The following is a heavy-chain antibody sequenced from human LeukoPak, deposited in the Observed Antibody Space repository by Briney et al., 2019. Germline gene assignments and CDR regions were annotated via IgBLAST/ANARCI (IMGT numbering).Heavy chain of an antibody. D-gene: IGHD2-2*01. V-gene: IGHV1-69*13. CDR1: GGTFSSYA. CDR3: ASSTSCRSWFDP. J-gene: IGHJ5*02. Sequence: ASVKVSCKASGGTFSSYAISWVRQAPGQGLEWMGGIIPIFGTANYAQKFQGRVTVTADESTSTAYMELSSPRSEDTAVYYCASSTSCRSWFDPWGQGTLVTVSS. CDR2: IIPIFGTA.